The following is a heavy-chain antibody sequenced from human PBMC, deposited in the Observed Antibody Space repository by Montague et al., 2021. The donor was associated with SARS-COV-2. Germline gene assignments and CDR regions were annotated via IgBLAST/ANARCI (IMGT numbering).Heavy chain of an antibody. V-gene: IGHV4-59*01. CDR1: GGSISSYY. Sequence: SETLSLTCTVSGGSISSYYWSWIRQPPGKGLEWIGDICSSGSTNYNPPLKSRVTISLDTSKTQFSLKLNSVTAADTAVYYCARGTCGREPFGFWGQGTLVTVSS. J-gene: IGHJ4*02. CDR2: ICSSGST. D-gene: IGHD1-14*01. CDR3: ARGTCGREPFGF.